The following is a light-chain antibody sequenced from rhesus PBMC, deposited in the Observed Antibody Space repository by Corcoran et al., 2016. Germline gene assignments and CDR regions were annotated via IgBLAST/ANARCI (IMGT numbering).Light chain of an antibody. CDR2: GAS. CDR3: QQYSNWPLT. J-gene: IGKJ4*01. CDR1: QSVSSS. Sequence: EIVMTQSPATLSLSPGERATLSCRASQSVSSSLAWYQQKPGQAPRLLIYGASSRATGIPDRFSGSGSGTEFTRTISSQEPEDFAVYYCQQYSNWPLTLGGGTKVEIK. V-gene: IGKV3-42*03.